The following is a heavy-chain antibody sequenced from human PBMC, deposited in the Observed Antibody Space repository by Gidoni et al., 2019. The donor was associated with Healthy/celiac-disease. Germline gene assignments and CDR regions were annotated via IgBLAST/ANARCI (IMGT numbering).Heavy chain of an antibody. D-gene: IGHD3-16*01. CDR3: ARDPLGGDAFDI. V-gene: IGHV4-38-2*02. CDR1: GYY. CDR2: IYHSGST. Sequence: GYYWGWIRQPPGKGLEWIGSIYHSGSTYYNPSLKSRVTISVDTSKNQFSLKLSSVTAADTAVYYCARDPLGGDAFDIWGQGTMVTVSS. J-gene: IGHJ3*02.